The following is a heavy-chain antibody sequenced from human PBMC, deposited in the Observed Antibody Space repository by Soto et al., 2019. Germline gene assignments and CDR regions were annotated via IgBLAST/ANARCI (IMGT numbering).Heavy chain of an antibody. CDR1: GYTFTSYG. Sequence: ASVKVSCKASGYTFTSYGISWVRQAPGQGLEWMGWISAYNGNTNYAQKLQGRVTVTTDTSTSTAYMELRSLRSDDTAVYYCARDGSIAARNWFDPWGQGTLVSVSS. CDR2: ISAYNGNT. J-gene: IGHJ5*02. V-gene: IGHV1-18*04. D-gene: IGHD6-6*01. CDR3: ARDGSIAARNWFDP.